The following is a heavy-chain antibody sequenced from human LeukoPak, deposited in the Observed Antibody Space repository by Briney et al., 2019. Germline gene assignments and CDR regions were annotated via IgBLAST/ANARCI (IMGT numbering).Heavy chain of an antibody. CDR1: GGPFSGYY. Sequence: KPSETLSLTCAVNGGPFSGYYWTWIRQPPAKGLAQIGEIHHRQSTNNNPSLQSQVTISLDTCKNPFSLKLSSVTAAGTAVYYCARGSRRYYGSGSYYGYWGQGTLVTVST. CDR3: ARGSRRYYGSGSYYGY. J-gene: IGHJ4*02. V-gene: IGHV4-34*01. D-gene: IGHD3-10*01. CDR2: IHHRQST.